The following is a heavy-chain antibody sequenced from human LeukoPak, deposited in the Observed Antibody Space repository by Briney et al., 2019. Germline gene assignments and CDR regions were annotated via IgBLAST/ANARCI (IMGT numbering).Heavy chain of an antibody. CDR3: ARGPGYSSGWHLDY. D-gene: IGHD6-19*01. CDR1: GCTFSSYA. V-gene: IGHV1-69*13. Sequence: SVAVSCKASGCTFSSYAISWVRPAPEQGLEWMGGIIPIFGTANYAQKFQGRVTITADESTSTAYMELSSLRSEDTAVYYCARGPGYSSGWHLDYWGQGTLVTVSS. CDR2: IIPIFGTA. J-gene: IGHJ4*02.